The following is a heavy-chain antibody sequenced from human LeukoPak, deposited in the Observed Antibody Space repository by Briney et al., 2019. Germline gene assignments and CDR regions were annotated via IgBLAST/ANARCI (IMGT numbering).Heavy chain of an antibody. D-gene: IGHD1-26*01. V-gene: IGHV4-39*07. J-gene: IGHJ5*02. CDR1: GGPISSSSHY. CDR2: IYYSGTT. Sequence: SETLSLTCTVSGGPISSSSHYWGWIRQPPGKGPEWIGNIYYSGTTYYNPSLKSRVTISVDTSKNQFSLKLSSVTAADTAVYYCARDQWERGNWFDPWGQGTLVTVSS. CDR3: ARDQWERGNWFDP.